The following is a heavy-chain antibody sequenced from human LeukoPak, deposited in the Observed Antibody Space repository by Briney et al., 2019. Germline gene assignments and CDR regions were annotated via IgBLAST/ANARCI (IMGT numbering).Heavy chain of an antibody. CDR2: ISGSGGST. V-gene: IGHV3-23*01. CDR3: AKAGGSYAGY. CDR1: GFTFSSYD. Sequence: GGSLRLSCAASGFTFSSYDMSWVSQAPGKGLEWVSAISGSGGSTYYADSVKGRFTISRDNSKNTLYLQVNSLRAEDTAVYYCAKAGGSYAGYWGQGTLVTVSS. J-gene: IGHJ4*02. D-gene: IGHD1-26*01.